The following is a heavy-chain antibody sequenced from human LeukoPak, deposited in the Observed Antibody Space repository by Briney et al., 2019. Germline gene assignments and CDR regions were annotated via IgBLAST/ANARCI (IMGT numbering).Heavy chain of an antibody. Sequence: GGSLRLSCAASGFTVSSNEMSWVRQAPGKGLEWVSSISGGSTYYADSAKGRFTISRDNSKNTLYLQMNSLRAEDTAVYYCARSRGYQLLFNLEVSHLDYWGQGTLVTVSS. CDR2: ISGGST. D-gene: IGHD2-2*01. CDR3: ARSRGYQLLFNLEVSHLDY. J-gene: IGHJ4*02. CDR1: GFTVSSNE. V-gene: IGHV3-38-3*01.